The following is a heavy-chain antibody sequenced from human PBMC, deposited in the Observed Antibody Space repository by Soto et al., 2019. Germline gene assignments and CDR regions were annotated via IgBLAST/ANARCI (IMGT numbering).Heavy chain of an antibody. J-gene: IGHJ4*02. V-gene: IGHV1-69*01. D-gene: IGHD4-17*01. Sequence: QVQLVQSGAEVKKPGSSVKVSCKASGGTFSSYAISWVRQAPGQGLEWMGGIIPIFGTANYAQKFQGRVTITADESKSTAYMELSSLRSEDTAVYYCARSRVKDYGDYVWYFDYWGQGTLVTVSS. CDR2: IIPIFGTA. CDR3: ARSRVKDYGDYVWYFDY. CDR1: GGTFSSYA.